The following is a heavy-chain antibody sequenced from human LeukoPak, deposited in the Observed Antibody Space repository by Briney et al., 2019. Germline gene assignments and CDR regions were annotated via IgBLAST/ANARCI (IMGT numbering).Heavy chain of an antibody. CDR2: ISSSSSYI. V-gene: IGHV3-21*01. Sequence: GGSLRLSCAASGFTFNSYAMSWVRQAPGKGLEWVSSISSSSSYIYYADSVKGRFTISRDNAKNSLYLQMNSLRAEDTAVYYCARVAYYYDSSGLDYWGQGTLVTVSS. CDR1: GFTFNSYA. J-gene: IGHJ4*02. D-gene: IGHD3-22*01. CDR3: ARVAYYYDSSGLDY.